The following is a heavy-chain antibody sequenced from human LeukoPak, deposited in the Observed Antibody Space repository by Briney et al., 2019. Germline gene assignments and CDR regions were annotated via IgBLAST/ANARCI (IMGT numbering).Heavy chain of an antibody. V-gene: IGHV3-23*01. CDR2: ISGSDGST. CDR3: AKDLSTFITIFGGAFDI. CDR1: GFTFSSYA. J-gene: IGHJ3*02. Sequence: PGGSLRLSCAASGFTFSSYAMSWVRQAPGKGLEWVSAISGSDGSTYYADSVKGRFTISRDNSKNTLYLQMNSLRAEDTAVYYCAKDLSTFITIFGGAFDIWGQGTMVTVSS. D-gene: IGHD3-3*01.